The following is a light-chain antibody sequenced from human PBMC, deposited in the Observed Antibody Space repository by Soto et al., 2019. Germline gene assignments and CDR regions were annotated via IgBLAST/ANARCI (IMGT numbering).Light chain of an antibody. J-gene: IGLJ2*01. CDR2: EAS. CDR3: CSYVGSNTVV. CDR1: KSDVGIYKL. Sequence: QSVLTQPASVSGSPGQSITISCTGTKSDVGIYKLVSWYRQYPGKAPEVIIYEASKRPSGVSPRFSGSKSGTTASLTISGLQAEDEAHYYCCSYVGSNTVVFGGGTKLTVL. V-gene: IGLV2-23*01.